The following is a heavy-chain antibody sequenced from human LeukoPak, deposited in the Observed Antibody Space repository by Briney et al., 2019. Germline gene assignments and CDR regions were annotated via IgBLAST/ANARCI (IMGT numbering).Heavy chain of an antibody. CDR3: AKFSYGNYVG. J-gene: IGHJ4*02. Sequence: GGSLRLSCAASGFTFSKNRMHWLRQAPGKGREWVAVIGDDESKKYYGDSVKGRFTISRDNSKNTLSLQMNRLRAEDTAVYYWAKFSYGNYVGWGQGTLVTGSS. CDR1: GFTFSKNR. CDR2: IGDDESKK. D-gene: IGHD4-11*01. V-gene: IGHV3-30*02.